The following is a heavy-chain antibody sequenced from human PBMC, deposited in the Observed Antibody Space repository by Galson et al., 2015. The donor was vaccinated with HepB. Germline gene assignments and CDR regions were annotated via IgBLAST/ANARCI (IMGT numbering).Heavy chain of an antibody. J-gene: IGHJ4*02. CDR3: ARGPSQLWSYFVS. CDR1: GFAFSDYA. D-gene: IGHD1-1*01. V-gene: IGHV3-21*06. Sequence: SLRLSCAASGFAFSDYAMNWVRQAPGKGLEWVSSISGSSTYMLYADSVKGRFTISRDNAKNSLYLQMNSLGAEDTAVYFCARGPSQLWSYFVSWGQGTLVTVSP. CDR2: ISGSSTYM.